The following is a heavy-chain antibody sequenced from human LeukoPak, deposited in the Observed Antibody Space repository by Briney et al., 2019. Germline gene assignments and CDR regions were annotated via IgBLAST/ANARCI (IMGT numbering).Heavy chain of an antibody. CDR3: ARVRGRGDGDAFDI. D-gene: IGHD2-21*01. V-gene: IGHV4-39*01. Sequence: SETLSLTCTVSGGSISSSSYYWGWIRQPPGKGLEWIGSIYYSGSTYYHPTLKSRVTISVDTSKNQFSLKLSSVTAADTAVYYCARVRGRGDGDAFDIWGQGTMVTVSS. J-gene: IGHJ3*02. CDR1: GGSISSSSYY. CDR2: IYYSGST.